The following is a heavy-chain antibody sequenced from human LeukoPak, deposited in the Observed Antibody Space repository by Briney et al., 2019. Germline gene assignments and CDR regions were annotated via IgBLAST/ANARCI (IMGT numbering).Heavy chain of an antibody. CDR3: VRESRWPYYFDP. V-gene: IGHV4-31*03. CDR1: GGPLSSGGYY. CDR2: IYHSGST. J-gene: IGHJ5*02. Sequence: SETLSLTCTVSGGPLSSGGYYWNWIRQYPGKGLEWIGYIYHSGSTYYNPSLKSRVTILVDTSQNQFSLKLSSVTAADTAVYYCVRESRWPYYFDPWGQGTLATVSS. D-gene: IGHD1-26*01.